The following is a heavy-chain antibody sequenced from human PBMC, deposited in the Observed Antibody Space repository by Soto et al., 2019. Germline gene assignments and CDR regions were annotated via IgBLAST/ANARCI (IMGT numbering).Heavy chain of an antibody. V-gene: IGHV3-48*03. CDR1: GFAFSGFE. J-gene: IGHJ6*02. CDR2: ISSGASNM. D-gene: IGHD3-16*02. Sequence: GGSLRLSCAASGFAFSGFEMNWVRQAPGKGLEWVSYISSGASNMYYADSVKGRFTISRDNAQSSLYLQMNSLRVEDTAVYYCARDIEAYSNYGMDVWGQGTTVTVSS. CDR3: ARDIEAYSNYGMDV.